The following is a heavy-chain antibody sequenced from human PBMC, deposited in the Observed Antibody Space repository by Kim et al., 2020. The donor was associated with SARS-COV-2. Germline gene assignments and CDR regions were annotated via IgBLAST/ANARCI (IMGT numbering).Heavy chain of an antibody. CDR2: ISGSGGST. D-gene: IGHD1-26*01. CDR1: GFTFSSYA. Sequence: GGSLRLSCAASGFTFSSYAMSWVRQAPGKGLEWVSAISGSGGSTYYADSVKGRFTISRDNSKNTLYLQMNSLRAEDTAVYYCAKEWELKWGGLSLPSYWGQGTLVTVSS. J-gene: IGHJ4*02. V-gene: IGHV3-23*01. CDR3: AKEWELKWGGLSLPSY.